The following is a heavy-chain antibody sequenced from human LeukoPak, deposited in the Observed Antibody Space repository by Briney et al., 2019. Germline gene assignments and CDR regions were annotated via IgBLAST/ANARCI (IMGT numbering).Heavy chain of an antibody. CDR1: GFTFSSYG. Sequence: GGSLRLSCAASGFTFSSYGMIWVRQAPGKGLEWVSAIRGSSGYTYYADSVKGRFTISRDNSKNTLYLQMISLRADDTALYYCAKDGRSGNYWNYYYYMDVWGKGTTVTISS. J-gene: IGHJ6*03. D-gene: IGHD3-10*01. V-gene: IGHV3-23*01. CDR2: IRGSSGYT. CDR3: AKDGRSGNYWNYYYYMDV.